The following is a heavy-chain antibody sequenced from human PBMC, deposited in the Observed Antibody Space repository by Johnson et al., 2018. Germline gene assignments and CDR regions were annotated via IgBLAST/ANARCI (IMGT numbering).Heavy chain of an antibody. D-gene: IGHD2-8*01. V-gene: IGHV4-39*07. Sequence: QVQLQESGPGLVKPSETLSLTCAVSGDSISSSSYYWGWIRQPPGKGLEWIGTIYSSGSTYYTPSLKSRVTISVDTSKNLLSLKRNSGTAAEAAVYYCARDDCVDGVCYLFQHWGQGTLITVSS. J-gene: IGHJ4*02. CDR3: ARDDCVDGVCYLFQH. CDR1: GDSISSSSYY. CDR2: IYSSGST.